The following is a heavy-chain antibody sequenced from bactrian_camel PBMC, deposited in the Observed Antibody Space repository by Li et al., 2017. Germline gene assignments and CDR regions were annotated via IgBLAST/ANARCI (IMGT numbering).Heavy chain of an antibody. J-gene: IGHJ6*01. D-gene: IGHD2*01. V-gene: IGHV3S55*01. CDR1: TYTYGRGS. CDR3: AADFRPSLSTPWCSLSVEFRY. Sequence: HVQLVESGGGSVQAGGSLRVSCEVATYTYGRGSMGWFRQAPGKEREGIATMDSTGGTLYADSVKGQFTISKDTVKNTLYLYMNNLKPEDTGMYYCAADFRPSLSTPWCSLSVEFRYWGQGTQVTVS. CDR2: MDSTGGT.